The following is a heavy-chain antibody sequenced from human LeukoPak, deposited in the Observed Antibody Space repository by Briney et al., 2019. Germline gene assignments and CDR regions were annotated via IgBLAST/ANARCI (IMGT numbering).Heavy chain of an antibody. J-gene: IGHJ4*02. D-gene: IGHD6-19*01. V-gene: IGHV3-23*01. CDR1: GFTFSSYA. Sequence: AGASLRLSCAASGFTFSSYAMSWARQAPGKGLEWVSAISGSGGSTYYADSVKGRFTISRDNSKNTLYLQMNSLRAEDTAVYYCAKGQTLAVAGMIYWGQGTLVTVSS. CDR2: ISGSGGST. CDR3: AKGQTLAVAGMIY.